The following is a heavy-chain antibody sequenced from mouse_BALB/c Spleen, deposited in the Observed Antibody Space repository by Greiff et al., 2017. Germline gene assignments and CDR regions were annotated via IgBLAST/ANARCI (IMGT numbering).Heavy chain of an antibody. V-gene: IGHV10-1*02. J-gene: IGHJ4*01. CDR1: GFTFNTYA. CDR3: VRHYDGYYYAMDY. CDR2: IRSKSNNYAT. D-gene: IGHD2-3*01. Sequence: EVKVVESGGGLVQPKGSLKLSCAASGFTFNTYAMNWVRQAPGKGLEWVARIRSKSNNYATYYADSVKDRFTISRDDSQSMLYLQMNNLKTEDTAMYYCVRHYDGYYYAMDYWGQGTSVTVSS.